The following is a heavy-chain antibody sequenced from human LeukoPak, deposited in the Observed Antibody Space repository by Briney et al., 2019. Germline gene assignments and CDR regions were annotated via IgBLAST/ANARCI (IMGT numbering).Heavy chain of an antibody. J-gene: IGHJ6*04. CDR2: IKQDGSEK. CDR1: GFTFSSYW. CDR3: ARWGVRDIVVVPAAISSLDV. D-gene: IGHD2-2*01. V-gene: IGHV3-7*01. Sequence: GGSLRLSCAASGFTFSSYWMSWVRQAPGKGLEWVANIKQDGSEKYYEDSVKGRFTISRDNAKNSLYLQMNSLRAEDTAVYYCARWGVRDIVVVPAAISSLDVWGKGTTVTVSS.